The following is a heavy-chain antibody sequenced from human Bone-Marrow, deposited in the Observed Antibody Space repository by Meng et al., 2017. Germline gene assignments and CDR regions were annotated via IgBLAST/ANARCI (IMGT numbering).Heavy chain of an antibody. V-gene: IGHV3-48*03. CDR1: GFTFSSYE. D-gene: IGHD3-3*01. J-gene: IGHJ6*02. CDR3: ARDHSGYDFWSGYSLSYYYYGMDV. Sequence: GESLKISCAASGFTFSSYEMNWVRQAPGKGLEWVSYISSSGSTIYYADSVKGRFTISRDNAKNSLYLQMNSLRAEDTAVYYCARDHSGYDFWSGYSLSYYYYGMDVWGQGTTVTVYS. CDR2: ISSSGSTI.